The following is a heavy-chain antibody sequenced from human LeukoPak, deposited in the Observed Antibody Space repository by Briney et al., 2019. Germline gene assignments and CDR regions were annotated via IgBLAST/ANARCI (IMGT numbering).Heavy chain of an antibody. D-gene: IGHD5-18*01. V-gene: IGHV1-69*04. CDR2: IIPILHVA. Sequence: AASVKVSCKASGGTFNSYAISWVRQAPGQGLEWMGRIIPILHVASSAQKFQGRVTITADKSTSTTYMELSSLRSEDTAVYYCAREAGYSDGHYNFDQWGQGTLVTVSS. CDR3: AREAGYSDGHYNFDQ. CDR1: GGTFNSYA. J-gene: IGHJ4*02.